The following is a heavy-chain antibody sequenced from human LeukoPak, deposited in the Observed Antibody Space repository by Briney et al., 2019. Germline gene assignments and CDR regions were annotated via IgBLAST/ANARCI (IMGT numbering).Heavy chain of an antibody. CDR2: ISSSSTI. D-gene: IGHD2-15*01. V-gene: IGHV3-48*04. CDR3: ARDPGSGGTLGMDV. J-gene: IGHJ6*02. CDR1: GFTFSSYS. Sequence: GGSLRLSCAASGFTFSSYSMNWVRQAPGKGLEWVSYISSSSTIYYADSVKGRFTISRDNAKNSLYLQMNSLRAEDTAVYYCARDPGSGGTLGMDVWGQGTTVTVSS.